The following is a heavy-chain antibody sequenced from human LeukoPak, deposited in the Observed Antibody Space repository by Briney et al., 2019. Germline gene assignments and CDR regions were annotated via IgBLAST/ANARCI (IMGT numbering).Heavy chain of an antibody. Sequence: GRSLRLSCAASGFTFSSYAMQWVRQAPGKGLEWVAVISYDGSNKYYADSVKGRFTISRDNSKNTLYLQMNSLRAEDTAVYYCARGYYDSSGYYDEEALDYWGQGTLVTVSS. V-gene: IGHV3-30*04. CDR2: ISYDGSNK. D-gene: IGHD3-22*01. J-gene: IGHJ4*02. CDR1: GFTFSSYA. CDR3: ARGYYDSSGYYDEEALDY.